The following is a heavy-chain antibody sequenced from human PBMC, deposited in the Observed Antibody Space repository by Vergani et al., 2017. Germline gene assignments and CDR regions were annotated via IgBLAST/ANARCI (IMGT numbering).Heavy chain of an antibody. CDR1: GGSISSGGYS. CDR2: IYHSGST. V-gene: IGHV4-30-2*01. D-gene: IGHD5-18*01. Sequence: QLQLQESGSGLVKPSQTLSLTCAVSGGSISSGGYSWSWIRQPPGKGLEWIGYIYHSGSTNYNPSLKSRVTISVDTSKNQFSLKLSSVTAADTAVYYCARSLSGLPLDYWGQGTLVTVSS. CDR3: ARSLSGLPLDY. J-gene: IGHJ4*02.